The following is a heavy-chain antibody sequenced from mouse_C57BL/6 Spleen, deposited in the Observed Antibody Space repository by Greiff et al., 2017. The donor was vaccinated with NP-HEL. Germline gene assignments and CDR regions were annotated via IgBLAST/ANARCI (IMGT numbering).Heavy chain of an antibody. Sequence: VKLMESGPGLVQPSQSLSITCTVSGFSLTSYGVHWVRQSPGKGLEWLGVIWSGGSTDYNAAFISRLSISKDNSKSQVFFKMNSLQADDTAIYYCARGGAGRGPCAMDYWGQGTSVTVSS. CDR2: IWSGGST. CDR3: ARGGAGRGPCAMDY. J-gene: IGHJ4*01. V-gene: IGHV2-2*01. CDR1: GFSLTSYG. D-gene: IGHD3-3*01.